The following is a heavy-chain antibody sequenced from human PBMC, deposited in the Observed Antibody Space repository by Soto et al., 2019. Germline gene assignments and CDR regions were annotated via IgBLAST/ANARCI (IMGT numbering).Heavy chain of an antibody. CDR2: ISSSSSYI. Sequence: GGSLRLSCAASGFTFSSYRMNWVRQAPGKGLEWVSSISSSSSYIYYADSVKGRFTISRDNAKNSLYLQMNSLRAEDTAVYYCARVNSYDAFDIWGQGTMVTVSS. CDR1: GFTFSSYR. D-gene: IGHD2-21*01. J-gene: IGHJ3*02. CDR3: ARVNSYDAFDI. V-gene: IGHV3-21*01.